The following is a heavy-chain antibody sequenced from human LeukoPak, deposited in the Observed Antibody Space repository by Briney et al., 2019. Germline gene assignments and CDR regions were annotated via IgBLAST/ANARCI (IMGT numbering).Heavy chain of an antibody. CDR1: GFTFGDYT. J-gene: IGHJ4*02. Sequence: GGSLRLSCAASGFTFGDYTMHWFRQPPGGGLQWVSLITGDGGTTSYAGSVKGRFTISRDNSKNSLYLHMNSLRNEDTALYYCAKGHFGAGHYWGQGTLVTVSS. V-gene: IGHV3-43*02. CDR3: AKGHFGAGHY. D-gene: IGHD3-3*01. CDR2: ITGDGGTT.